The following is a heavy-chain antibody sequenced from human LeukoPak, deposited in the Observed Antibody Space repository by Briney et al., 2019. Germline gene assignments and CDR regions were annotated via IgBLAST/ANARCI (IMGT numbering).Heavy chain of an antibody. CDR3: ATGDSMVRGWDFDY. J-gene: IGHJ4*02. V-gene: IGHV1-24*01. D-gene: IGHD3-10*01. CDR1: GYTLTELS. Sequence: ASVKVSCKVSGYTLTELSMHWVRQAPGKGLEWMGGFDPEDGETIYAQKFQGRVTMTEDTSTDTAYMELSSLRSEDTAVYYCATGDSMVRGWDFDYWGQGTLVTVSS. CDR2: FDPEDGET.